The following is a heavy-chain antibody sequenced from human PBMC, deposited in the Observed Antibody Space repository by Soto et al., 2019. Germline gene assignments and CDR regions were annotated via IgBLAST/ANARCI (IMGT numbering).Heavy chain of an antibody. CDR2: IYYSGST. CDR3: ARLSGYLRGMDV. J-gene: IGHJ6*02. CDR1: GGSISSSSYY. Sequence: QLQLQESGPGLVKPSETLSLTCTVSGGSISSSSYYWGWIRQPPGKGLEWIGSIYYSGSTYYNPSIKSRVTISVDTSKNQFSLKLSSVTAADTAVYYCARLSGYLRGMDVWGQGTTVTVSS. V-gene: IGHV4-39*01. D-gene: IGHD6-25*01.